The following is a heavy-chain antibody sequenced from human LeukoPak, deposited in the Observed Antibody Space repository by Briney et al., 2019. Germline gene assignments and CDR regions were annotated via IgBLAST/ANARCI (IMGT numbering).Heavy chain of an antibody. J-gene: IGHJ4*02. D-gene: IGHD4-17*01. CDR2: INWNGGRT. Sequence: GSLSLSFAASGFMFDYYGMSWVRPAPGKGLEWVSGINWNGGRTGYADSVKGRFTISRDNAKNSLYLQMNSLRAEDTALYYCARDYDYGDYPGYWGQGTLVTVSS. CDR3: ARDYDYGDYPGY. CDR1: GFMFDYYG. V-gene: IGHV3-20*03.